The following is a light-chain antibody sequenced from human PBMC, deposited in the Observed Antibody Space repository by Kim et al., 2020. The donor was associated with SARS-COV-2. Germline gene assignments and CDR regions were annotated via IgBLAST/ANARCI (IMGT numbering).Light chain of an antibody. CDR3: QQYDTSPSCT. CDR2: GAS. J-gene: IGKJ2*02. CDR1: QSVSDNY. Sequence: EIVLTQSPGTLSLSPGERATLSCRASQSVSDNYLAWYQKKPGQAPRLLIYGASSRATGIPDRFSGSGSGTDFTLTISRLEPEDFAVYYCQQYDTSPSCTFGQGTKLEI. V-gene: IGKV3-20*01.